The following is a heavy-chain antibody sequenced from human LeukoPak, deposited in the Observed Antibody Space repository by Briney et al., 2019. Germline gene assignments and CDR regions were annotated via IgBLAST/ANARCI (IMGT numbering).Heavy chain of an antibody. CDR1: GGSINSYF. Sequence: PSETLSLTCTVSGGSINSYFWSWIRQPPGKGLEWIGYIYYSGSTNYNPSLKSRVTISVDTSKNQFSLKLSSVTAADTAVYYCARKSSSGWYFDHWGQGTLVTVSS. CDR3: ARKSSSGWYFDH. CDR2: IYYSGST. J-gene: IGHJ4*02. D-gene: IGHD6-19*01. V-gene: IGHV4-59*01.